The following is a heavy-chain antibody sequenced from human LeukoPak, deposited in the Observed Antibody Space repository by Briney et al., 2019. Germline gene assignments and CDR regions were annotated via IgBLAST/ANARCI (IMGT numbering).Heavy chain of an antibody. CDR2: SFYSGST. Sequence: PETLSLTCTFSGGSTTSSDSYWGWIRQSPGKWLEWLGCSFYSGSTYYNPSLKSRVTISVDTSKNPFSLKLSSVTGADTAVYFCVRLVSGSYRLVPYYYYYMDVWGKGTTVTVSS. J-gene: IGHJ6*03. CDR1: GGSTTSSDSY. D-gene: IGHD1-26*01. CDR3: VRLVSGSYRLVPYYYYYMDV. V-gene: IGHV4-39*01.